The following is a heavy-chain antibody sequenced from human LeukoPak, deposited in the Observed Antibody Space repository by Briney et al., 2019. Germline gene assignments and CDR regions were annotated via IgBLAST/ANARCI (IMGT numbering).Heavy chain of an antibody. Sequence: PSETLSLTCAVSGGSISSGGYSWSWIRQPPGKGLEWIGYIYHSGSTYHNPSLKSRVTISVDRSKNQFSLKLSSVTAADTAVYYCARVFSDDSSGYYLDYWGQGTLVTVSS. CDR2: IYHSGST. J-gene: IGHJ4*02. CDR3: ARVFSDDSSGYYLDY. V-gene: IGHV4-30-2*01. D-gene: IGHD3-22*01. CDR1: GGSISSGGYS.